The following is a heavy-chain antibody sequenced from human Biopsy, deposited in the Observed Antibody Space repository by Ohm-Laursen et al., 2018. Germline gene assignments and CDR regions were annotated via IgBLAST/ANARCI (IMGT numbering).Heavy chain of an antibody. D-gene: IGHD3-9*01. Sequence: TLSLTCSVSGASVKTSGYFWAWLRQRPGKGLEWIGYFSYNERTHYNPSLTSRLAISFATSNNRISLQLRSVSVADTAVYYCVREPKTGTAEAWYSDLWGRGSPVTVPS. V-gene: IGHV4-31*03. CDR2: FSYNERT. J-gene: IGHJ2*01. CDR3: VREPKTGTAEAWYSDL. CDR1: GASVKTSGYF.